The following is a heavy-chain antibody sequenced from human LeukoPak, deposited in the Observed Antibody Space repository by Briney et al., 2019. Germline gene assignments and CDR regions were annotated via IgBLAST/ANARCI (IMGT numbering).Heavy chain of an antibody. CDR3: ASGDSSGYLGHFDY. Sequence: GGSLRLSCAASGFTFSSYGMHWVRQAPGKGLEWVAVIWYDGSNKYYADSVKGRFTISRDNSKNTLYLQMNSLRAEDTAVYYCASGDSSGYLGHFDYWGQGTLVTVSS. D-gene: IGHD3-22*01. J-gene: IGHJ4*02. V-gene: IGHV3-33*01. CDR2: IWYDGSNK. CDR1: GFTFSSYG.